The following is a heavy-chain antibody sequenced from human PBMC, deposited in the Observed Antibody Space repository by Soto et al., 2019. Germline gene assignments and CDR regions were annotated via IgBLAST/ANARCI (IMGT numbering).Heavy chain of an antibody. CDR1: GGSISSYY. CDR3: ARAWSSRYWYFDL. J-gene: IGHJ2*01. V-gene: IGHV4-59*12. Sequence: QVQLQESGPGLVKPSETLSLTCTVSGGSISSYYWSWIRQPPGKGLEWIGFIYYSGNTNYDPSLMSRATRSVDTSTNQCSLQLSSVTDADTAVYYCARAWSSRYWYFDLWGRGTLVTVSS. CDR2: IYYSGNT. D-gene: IGHD6-19*01.